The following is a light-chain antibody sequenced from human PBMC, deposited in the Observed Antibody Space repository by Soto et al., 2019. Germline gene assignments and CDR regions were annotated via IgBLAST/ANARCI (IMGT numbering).Light chain of an antibody. CDR2: DVS. Sequence: QSALTQPRSVSGSPGQSVTISCTGTTGDVGGYNYVSWYQHHPGNAPKLIIHDVSERPSGVPDRFSGFKSGNTASLTISGLQAEDEDEYYCCSYAGSYSWVFGGGTKLTVL. J-gene: IGLJ3*02. CDR3: CSYAGSYSWV. CDR1: TGDVGGYNY. V-gene: IGLV2-11*01.